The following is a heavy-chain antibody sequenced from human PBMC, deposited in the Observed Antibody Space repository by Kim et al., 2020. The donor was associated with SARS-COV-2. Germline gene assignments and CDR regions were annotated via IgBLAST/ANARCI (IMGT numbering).Heavy chain of an antibody. CDR1: RSTFTTYV. CDR3: AKGGGASSCCGYFDF. Sequence: GGSLRLSCTTSRSTFTTYVIHWVRQAPGKGLEWVAGMSFDGFSTYYADSVKGRFTISRDNSKNTVWLQVSSLRDDDSAVYYCAKGGGASSCCGYFDFWR. J-gene: IGHJ4*01. D-gene: IGHD2-15*01. CDR2: MSFDGFST. V-gene: IGHV3-30*04.